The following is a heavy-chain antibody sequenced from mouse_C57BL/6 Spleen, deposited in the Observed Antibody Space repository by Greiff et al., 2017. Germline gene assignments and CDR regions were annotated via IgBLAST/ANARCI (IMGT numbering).Heavy chain of an antibody. CDR1: GFTFSSYT. V-gene: IGHV5-9*01. J-gene: IGHJ3*01. CDR2: ISGGGGNT. D-gene: IGHD3-2*02. CDR3: ARAGEGWFAF. Sequence: DVQLVESGGGLVKPGGSLKLSCAASGFTFSSYTMSWVRQTPEKRLEWVATISGGGGNTYYPDSVKGRFTISRDNAKNTLYLQMSSLRSEDTAWCYYARAGEGWFAFWGPGTLVTVSA.